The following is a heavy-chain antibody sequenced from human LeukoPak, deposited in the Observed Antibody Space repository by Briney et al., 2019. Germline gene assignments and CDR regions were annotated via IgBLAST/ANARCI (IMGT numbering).Heavy chain of an antibody. D-gene: IGHD2-2*01. J-gene: IGHJ4*02. Sequence: ASVKVSCKASGYTFTGYYMHWVRQAPGKGLEGMGWINPNSGGTNYAQKFQGRVTMTRDTSISPAYMELSRLRSDDTPVYYCAKVQPGDIVVVPAAVNFDYWGQATLVTVSS. CDR3: AKVQPGDIVVVPAAVNFDY. CDR1: GYTFTGYY. CDR2: INPNSGGT. V-gene: IGHV1-2*02.